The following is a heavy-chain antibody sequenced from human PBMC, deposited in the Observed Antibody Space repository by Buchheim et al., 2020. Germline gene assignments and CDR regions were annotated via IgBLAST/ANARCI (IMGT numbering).Heavy chain of an antibody. CDR3: TRSANFFRGMDV. Sequence: EERLVESGGGVVQPGGSLRLSCAASGFTFSSYWMHWVRQAPGKGLVWVSRINPDGSDKTYADSVKGRFTISRDNGRNTLYLQMNSLRGEDTAIYYCTRSANFFRGMDVWGQGTT. J-gene: IGHJ6*02. CDR1: GFTFSSYW. D-gene: IGHD2-15*01. V-gene: IGHV3-74*01. CDR2: INPDGSDK.